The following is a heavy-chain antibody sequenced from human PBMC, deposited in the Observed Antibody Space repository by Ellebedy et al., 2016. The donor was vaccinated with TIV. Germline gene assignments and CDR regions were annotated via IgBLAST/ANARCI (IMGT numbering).Heavy chain of an antibody. CDR3: ARGRYSSSWYGAGYFDL. Sequence: SETLSLXXTVSGGSISSYYWSWIRQPPGKGLEWIGSIYHSGSTNYNPSLKSRVTISVDTSKNQFSLKLSSVTAADTAVYYCARGRYSSSWYGAGYFDLWGRGTLVTVSS. CDR1: GGSISSYY. J-gene: IGHJ2*01. V-gene: IGHV4-59*12. D-gene: IGHD6-13*01. CDR2: IYHSGST.